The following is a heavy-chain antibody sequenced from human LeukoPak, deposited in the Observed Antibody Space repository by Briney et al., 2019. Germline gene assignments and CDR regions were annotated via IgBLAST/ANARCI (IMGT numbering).Heavy chain of an antibody. J-gene: IGHJ4*02. CDR2: IYYSGST. Sequence: PSETLSLTCTVSGGSISSSSYYGGWIRQSPGKGLEWIGSIYYSGSTYYNPSLKSRVAISVDTSKNQFSLELRSVTAADTAVYYCARLFGDYVERVDFWSQGTLVTVSS. D-gene: IGHD3-16*01. CDR1: GGSISSSSYY. V-gene: IGHV4-39*01. CDR3: ARLFGDYVERVDF.